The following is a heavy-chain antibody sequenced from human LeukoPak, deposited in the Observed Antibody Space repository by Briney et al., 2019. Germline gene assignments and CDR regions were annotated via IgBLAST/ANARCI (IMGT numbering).Heavy chain of an antibody. J-gene: IGHJ5*02. CDR3: ARAHHYYDSSGYYPNWFDP. Sequence: SETLSLTCTVSGGSISSYYWSWIRQPPGKGLGWIGYIYYSGSTNYNPSLKSRVTISVDTSKNQFSLKLSSVTAADTAVYYCARAHHYYDSSGYYPNWFDPWGQGTLVTVSS. CDR1: GGSISSYY. CDR2: IYYSGST. V-gene: IGHV4-59*01. D-gene: IGHD3-22*01.